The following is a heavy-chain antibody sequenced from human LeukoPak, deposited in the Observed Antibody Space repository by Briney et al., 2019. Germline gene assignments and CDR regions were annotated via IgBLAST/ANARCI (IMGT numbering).Heavy chain of an antibody. V-gene: IGHV3-23*01. CDR2: ISGSGGGT. CDR1: GFTFSNYA. J-gene: IGHJ4*02. CDR3: AKGGWVGYCSSTSCYWGFDY. Sequence: GGSLRLSCAASGFTFSNYAMSWVRQAPGKGLEWVSAISGSGGGTYYADSVKGRFTISRDNSKNTLYLQMNSLRAEDTAVYYCAKGGWVGYCSSTSCYWGFDYWGQGTLVTVSS. D-gene: IGHD2-2*01.